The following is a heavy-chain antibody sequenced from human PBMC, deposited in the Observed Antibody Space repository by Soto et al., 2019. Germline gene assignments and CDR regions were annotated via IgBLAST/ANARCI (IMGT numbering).Heavy chain of an antibody. CDR3: ARGAGHNYGYFDY. CDR1: GFTFSSYG. J-gene: IGHJ4*02. Sequence: QVQLVESGGGVVQPGRSLRLSCAASGFTFSSYGMHWVRQAPGKGLEWVAVIWYDGSNKYYADSVKGRFTISRDNSKNTLYLQMNSLRAEDTAVYYCARGAGHNYGYFDYWGQGTLVTVSS. V-gene: IGHV3-33*01. D-gene: IGHD5-18*01. CDR2: IWYDGSNK.